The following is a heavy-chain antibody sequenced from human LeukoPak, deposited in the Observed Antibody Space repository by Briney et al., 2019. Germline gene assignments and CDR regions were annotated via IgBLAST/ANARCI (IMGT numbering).Heavy chain of an antibody. CDR1: GYTFTSYY. Sequence: ASVKVSCKASGYTFTSYYMHWVRQAPGQGLEWMGIINPSGGSTSYAQKFQGRVTMTRDMSTSTVYMELSSLRSEDTAVYYCARVGEVYYYGSGSYFNLVYWGQGTLVTVSS. V-gene: IGHV1-46*01. D-gene: IGHD3-10*01. J-gene: IGHJ4*02. CDR3: ARVGEVYYYGSGSYFNLVY. CDR2: INPSGGST.